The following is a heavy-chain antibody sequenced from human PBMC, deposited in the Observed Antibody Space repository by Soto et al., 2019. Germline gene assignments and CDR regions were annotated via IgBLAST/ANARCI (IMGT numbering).Heavy chain of an antibody. V-gene: IGHV4-39*01. CDR3: ARQIYDSSGYYYAY. J-gene: IGHJ4*02. Sequence: QMQLQESGPGLVKPSETLSLTCTVSGGSLSSSSYYWGWIRQPPGQGLEWLGTISSLGNNYYNPSLKRRVTIYVDKSKSQLFQQLSSASAQDPDVYYCARQIYDSSGYYYAYWGKGTLVTVSS. CDR1: GGSLSSSSYY. D-gene: IGHD3-22*01. CDR2: ISSLGNN.